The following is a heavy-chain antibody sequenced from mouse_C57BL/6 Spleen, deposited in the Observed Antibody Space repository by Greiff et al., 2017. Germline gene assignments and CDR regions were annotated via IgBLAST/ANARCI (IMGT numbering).Heavy chain of an antibody. V-gene: IGHV14-4*01. CDR3: TTWGDGYSYAMDY. J-gene: IGHJ4*01. CDR1: AFNIKDDY. D-gene: IGHD2-3*01. CDR2: IDPENGDT. Sequence: EVQLQQSGAELVRPGASVKLSCTASAFNIKDDYMHWVKQRPEQGLEWIGWIDPENGDTEYASKFQGKATITADTSSNTAYLQLSSLTSEDTAVYYCTTWGDGYSYAMDYWGQGTSVTVSS.